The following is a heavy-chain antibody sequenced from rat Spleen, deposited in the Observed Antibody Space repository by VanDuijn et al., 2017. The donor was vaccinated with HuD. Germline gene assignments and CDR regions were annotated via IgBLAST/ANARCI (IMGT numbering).Heavy chain of an antibody. J-gene: IGHJ2*01. D-gene: IGHD2-1*01. CDR2: ISYDGSST. Sequence: EVQLAESGGGLVQPGRSLKLSCAASGFTFSDYYMAWVRQAPKEGLEWVASISYDGSSTYYRDSVQGRFTISRDNAKSTLYLQMDSLRSEDTATYYCARRYDFDFWGQGVMVTVSS. CDR1: GFTFSDYY. CDR3: ARRYDFDF. V-gene: IGHV5-7*01.